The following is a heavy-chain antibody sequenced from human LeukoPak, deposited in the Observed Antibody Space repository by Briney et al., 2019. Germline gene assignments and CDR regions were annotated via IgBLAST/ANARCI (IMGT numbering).Heavy chain of an antibody. CDR1: GYTFTAYY. Sequence: ASVKVSCKASGYTFTAYYIHWVRQAPGQGLEWMGWIHPKSGDTIYAKKFQGRVTMTRDTSIDTAYMQLNTLTSDDTAIYYCASVTYSDFSEHDYWGQGTLITVSS. D-gene: IGHD3-22*01. J-gene: IGHJ4*02. CDR2: IHPKSGDT. V-gene: IGHV1-2*02. CDR3: ASVTYSDFSEHDY.